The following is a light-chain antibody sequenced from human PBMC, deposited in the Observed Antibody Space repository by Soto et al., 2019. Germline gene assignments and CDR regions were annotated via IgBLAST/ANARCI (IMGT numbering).Light chain of an antibody. V-gene: IGLV1-44*01. CDR3: AAWDGSLKGYV. CDR2: RNN. J-gene: IGLJ1*01. Sequence: QSVLTQPPSTSGTPGQRVTISCSGSSSNIGSNTVNWYQHLPGTAPKLLIYRNNQRPSGVPDRFSGSKSGTSASLAISGLQSEDEADYYCAAWDGSLKGYVFATGTKVTVL. CDR1: SSNIGSNT.